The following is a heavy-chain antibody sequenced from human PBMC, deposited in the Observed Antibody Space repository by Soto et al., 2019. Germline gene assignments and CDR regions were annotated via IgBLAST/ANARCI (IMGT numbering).Heavy chain of an antibody. J-gene: IGHJ6*02. Sequence: SEILSLTCTVSGGSISSYYWSWIRQPPGKGLEWIGYIYYSGSTNYNPSLKSRVTISVDTSKNQFSLKLSSVTAADTAVYYCARDSGYSSGGVYYYYGMDVWGQGTTVTVSS. D-gene: IGHD6-19*01. CDR3: ARDSGYSSGGVYYYYGMDV. CDR2: IYYSGST. V-gene: IGHV4-59*01. CDR1: GGSISSYY.